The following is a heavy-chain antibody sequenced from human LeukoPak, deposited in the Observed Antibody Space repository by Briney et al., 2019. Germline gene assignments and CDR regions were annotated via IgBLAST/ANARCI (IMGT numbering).Heavy chain of an antibody. CDR1: GYTFVDYG. Sequence: ASVKVSCKASGYTFVDYGISWLRQAPGQGLEWVGWVGPYNGNTQYSQKLQGRVILTTDTLTNTAFMELTSLSPDDTAIYYCARDYSTKMATITDIWGQGTLVAVSS. J-gene: IGHJ4*02. V-gene: IGHV1-18*01. D-gene: IGHD2/OR15-2a*01. CDR3: ARDYSTKMATITDI. CDR2: VGPYNGNT.